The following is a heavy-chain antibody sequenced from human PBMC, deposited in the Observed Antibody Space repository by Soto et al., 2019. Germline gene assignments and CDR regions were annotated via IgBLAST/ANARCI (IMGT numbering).Heavy chain of an antibody. CDR2: MNPNSGNT. J-gene: IGHJ4*02. Sequence: DSVKVSCKASGYNFNTFDIYWVRRATGHGLEWMGWMNPNSGNTGYAQELRGRVTMTGNTSNTTAYMELTSLTSDDTGVYYCAGGNFRYWGQGPLVTVSS. V-gene: IGHV1-8*02. CDR3: AGGNFRY. CDR1: GYNFNTFD.